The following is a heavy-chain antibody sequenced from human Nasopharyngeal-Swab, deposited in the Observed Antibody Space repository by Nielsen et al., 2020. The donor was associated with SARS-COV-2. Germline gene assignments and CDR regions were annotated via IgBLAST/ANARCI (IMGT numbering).Heavy chain of an antibody. V-gene: IGHV1-24*01. CDR1: GYTFTGYY. Sequence: ASVKVSCKASGYTFTGYYMHWVRQAPGQGLEWMGGFDPEDGETIYAQKFQGRVTMTEDTSTDTAYMELSSLRSEDTAVYYCATLPTGTTDAFDIWGQGTMVTVSS. J-gene: IGHJ3*02. CDR2: FDPEDGET. D-gene: IGHD1-1*01. CDR3: ATLPTGTTDAFDI.